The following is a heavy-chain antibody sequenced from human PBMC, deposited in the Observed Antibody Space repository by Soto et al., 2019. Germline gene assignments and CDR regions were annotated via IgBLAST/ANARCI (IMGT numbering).Heavy chain of an antibody. V-gene: IGHV4-34*01. J-gene: IGHJ4*02. CDR2: INHSGST. D-gene: IGHD1-20*01. CDR1: GGSFSGYY. CDR3: ARGRTLISGTSLDY. Sequence: PSETPSLTCAVYGGSFSGYYWTWIRQPPGKGLEWIGEINHSGSTNYKPSLRSRVTISVDTSKNQLSLKVSSVTAADTAVYYCARGRTLISGTSLDYWRQVTLVAVS.